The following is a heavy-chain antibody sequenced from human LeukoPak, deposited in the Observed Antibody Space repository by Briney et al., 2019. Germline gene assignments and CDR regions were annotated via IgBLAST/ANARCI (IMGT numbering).Heavy chain of an antibody. V-gene: IGHV3-23*01. CDR3: ARYSGSYYYPPAWDL. CDR2: ISGSGGST. Sequence: GGSLRLSCAASGFTFSSYAMSWVRQAPGKGLEWVSAISGSGGSTYYADSVKGRFTISRDNSKNTLYLQMNSLRAEDTAVYYCARYSGSYYYPPAWDLWGQGTLVTVSS. D-gene: IGHD1-26*01. CDR1: GFTFSSYA. J-gene: IGHJ4*02.